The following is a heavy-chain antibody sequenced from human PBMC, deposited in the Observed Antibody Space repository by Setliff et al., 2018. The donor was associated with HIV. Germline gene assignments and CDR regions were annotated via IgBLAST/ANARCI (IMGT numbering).Heavy chain of an antibody. J-gene: IGHJ4*02. CDR3: ARESNSASSSRGWFPDY. Sequence: ASVKVSCKASGYTFISYGISWVRQAPGQGLEWMGWISAYNGNTNYAQKPQGRVTMTTDTSTSTAYMELRSLRSDDTAVYYCARESNSASSSRGWFPDYWGQGTLVTVSS. CDR1: GYTFISYG. V-gene: IGHV1-18*01. CDR2: ISAYNGNT. D-gene: IGHD6-19*01.